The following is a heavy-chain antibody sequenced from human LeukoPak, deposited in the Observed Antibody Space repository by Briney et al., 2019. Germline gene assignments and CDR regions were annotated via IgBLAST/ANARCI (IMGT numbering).Heavy chain of an antibody. CDR1: GGSIKSYY. V-gene: IGHV4-59*01. J-gene: IGHJ4*02. CDR3: ASSLQWLSYLDY. Sequence: SETLSLTCTVSGGSIKSYYWSWIRQPPGKGLEWIGYIYYSGSTYCNPSLKSRVTISVDTSKNQFSLNLGSVTAADTAVYYCASSLQWLSYLDYWGQGTLVTVSS. D-gene: IGHD6-19*01. CDR2: IYYSGST.